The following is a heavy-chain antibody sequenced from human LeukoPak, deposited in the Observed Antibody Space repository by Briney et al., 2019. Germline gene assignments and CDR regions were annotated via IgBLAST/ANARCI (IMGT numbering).Heavy chain of an antibody. CDR3: ARGAHKRDDYGGFFDY. Sequence: GGSLRLSCAASGFTFSSFGMSWVRQAPGKGLEWVAVISSEGSKKSYADSVKGRFTISRDNSKNTLYLEMNGVRPQDTAVYYCARGAHKRDDYGGFFDYWGQGTLVTVSS. J-gene: IGHJ4*02. CDR1: GFTFSSFG. V-gene: IGHV3-30*03. CDR2: ISSEGSKK. D-gene: IGHD4-23*01.